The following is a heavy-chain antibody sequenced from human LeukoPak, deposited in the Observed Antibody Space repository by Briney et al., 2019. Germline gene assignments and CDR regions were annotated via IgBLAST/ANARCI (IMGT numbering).Heavy chain of an antibody. CDR2: INHSGST. CDR1: GGSFSGYY. J-gene: IGHJ4*02. Sequence: PSETLSLTCAVYGGSFSGYYWSWIRQPPGKGLEWIGEINHSGSTNYNPSLKSRVTISVDTSKNQFSLKLSSVTAADTAVYYCARGPVSRIAAAYPFDYWGQGTLVTVSS. D-gene: IGHD6-13*01. V-gene: IGHV4-34*01. CDR3: ARGPVSRIAAAYPFDY.